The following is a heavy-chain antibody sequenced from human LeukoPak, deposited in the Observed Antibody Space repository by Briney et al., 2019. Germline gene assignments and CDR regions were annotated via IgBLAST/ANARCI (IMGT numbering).Heavy chain of an antibody. CDR2: ISSSSTI. J-gene: IGHJ4*02. V-gene: IGHV3-48*04. CDR1: GFTFSSYA. CDR3: ARGGVRWY. Sequence: GGSLRLSCAASGFTFSSYAMSWVRQAPGKGLEWVSYISSSSTIYYADSVKGRFTISRDNAKNSLYLQMNSLRAEDTAVYYCARGGVRWYWGQGTLVTVSP. D-gene: IGHD3-10*01.